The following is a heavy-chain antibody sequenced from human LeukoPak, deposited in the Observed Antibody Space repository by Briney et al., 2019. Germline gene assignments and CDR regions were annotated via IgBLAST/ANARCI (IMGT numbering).Heavy chain of an antibody. Sequence: GGSLRLSCAASGFTFTNYWMSWVRQAPGKGLEWVAHIEEDGSTKYYVDSVKGRFAIFRDNTKRSLNLQMNSLRVGDTAVYYCARGSSGTSYYYYYGMDVWGRGTTVTVTS. CDR3: ARGSSGTSYYYYYGMDV. CDR1: GFTFTNYW. D-gene: IGHD3-22*01. J-gene: IGHJ6*02. V-gene: IGHV3-7*03. CDR2: IEEDGSTK.